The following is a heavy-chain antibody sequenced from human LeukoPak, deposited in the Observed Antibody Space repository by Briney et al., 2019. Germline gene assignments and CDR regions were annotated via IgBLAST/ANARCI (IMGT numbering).Heavy chain of an antibody. CDR3: APIGGWGTYPLDY. J-gene: IGHJ4*02. CDR2: ISVDGGRT. Sequence: GGSQRLSCATSGFSFSTYTMSWVRQAPGKGLEWISSISVDGGRTTYADSVQGRFTISRDNSKNTLYLQMNSLRVDDTAVYYCAPIGGWGTYPLDYWGQGPLVTVSS. D-gene: IGHD3-16*01. V-gene: IGHV3-23*01. CDR1: GFSFSTYT.